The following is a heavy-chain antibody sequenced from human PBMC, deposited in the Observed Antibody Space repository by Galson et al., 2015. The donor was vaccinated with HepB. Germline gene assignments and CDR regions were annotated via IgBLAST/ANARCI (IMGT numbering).Heavy chain of an antibody. CDR1: GYTFTSYY. CDR2: IDPSGGRT. Sequence: SVKVSCKASGYTFTSYYIHWVRQAPGQGLQWMGIIDPSGGRTTYPQKFQGRVTMTRDTSTSTVYMELISLRSEDTAVYYCARGAVVATWTLDYWGQGALVTVSS. V-gene: IGHV1-46*03. CDR3: ARGAVVATWTLDY. D-gene: IGHD5-12*01. J-gene: IGHJ4*02.